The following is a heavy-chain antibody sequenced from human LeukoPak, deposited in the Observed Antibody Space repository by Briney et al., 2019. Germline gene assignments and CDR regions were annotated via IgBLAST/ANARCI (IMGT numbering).Heavy chain of an antibody. CDR1: GYTFTDYY. CDR2: INPNSGGT. J-gene: IGHJ5*02. D-gene: IGHD6-13*01. Sequence: ASVRVSCKAYGYTFTDYYLHWLRQAPGQGLEWMGRINPNSGGTNYAQKFKGRVTMTRDTSISTAYMELNRLRSDDTAIYYCARDSRAAAAGINWFDPWGQGTLVTVSS. V-gene: IGHV1-2*06. CDR3: ARDSRAAAAGINWFDP.